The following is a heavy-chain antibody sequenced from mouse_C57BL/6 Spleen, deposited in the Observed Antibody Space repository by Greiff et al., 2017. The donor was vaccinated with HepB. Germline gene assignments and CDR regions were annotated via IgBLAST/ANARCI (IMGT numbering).Heavy chain of an antibody. CDR3: TAEYYGSGAMDY. CDR1: GFTFSNYW. D-gene: IGHD1-1*01. Sequence: EVKVEESGGGLVQPGGSMKLSCVASGFTFSNYWMNWVRQSPEKGLEWVAQIRLKSDNYATHYAESVKGRFTISRDDSKSSVYLQMNNLRAEDTGIYYCTAEYYGSGAMDYWGQGTSVTVSS. CDR2: IRLKSDNYAT. J-gene: IGHJ4*01. V-gene: IGHV6-3*01.